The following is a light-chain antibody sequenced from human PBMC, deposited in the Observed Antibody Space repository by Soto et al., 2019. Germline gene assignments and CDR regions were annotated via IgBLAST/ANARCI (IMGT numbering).Light chain of an antibody. CDR2: GAS. CDR3: QQYGSSPLIT. Sequence: EIVLTQSPATLSLSPGERATLSCRASQSVSSYLAWYQQKVGQAPRLLIYGASSRATGIPDRFSGSGSGTDFTLTISRLEPEDFAVYYCQQYGSSPLITFGQGTRLEIK. J-gene: IGKJ5*01. V-gene: IGKV3-20*01. CDR1: QSVSSY.